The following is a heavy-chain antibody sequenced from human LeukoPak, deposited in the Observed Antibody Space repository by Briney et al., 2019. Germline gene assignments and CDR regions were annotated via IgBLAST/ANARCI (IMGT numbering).Heavy chain of an antibody. D-gene: IGHD2-2*01. CDR1: GFTFSSYS. J-gene: IGHJ6*03. V-gene: IGHV3-21*01. CDR2: ISSSSSYI. CDR3: ARITYCSSTSCYGGAYYYYYYMDV. Sequence: PGGSLRLSCAASGFTFSSYSMNWVRQAPGKGLEWVSSISSSSSYIYYADSVKGRFTISRDSAKNSLYLQMNSLRAEDTAVYYCARITYCSSTSCYGGAYYYYYYMDVWGKGTTVTVSS.